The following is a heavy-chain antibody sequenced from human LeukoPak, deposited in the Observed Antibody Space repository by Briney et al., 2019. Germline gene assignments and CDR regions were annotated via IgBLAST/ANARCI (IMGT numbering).Heavy chain of an antibody. CDR3: ARGGTWPVKYDY. J-gene: IGHJ4*02. CDR1: GGSFSGYF. Sequence: PSETLSLTCAVYGGSFSGYFWSWIRQPPGKGLEWIGEINHSGGTNYSPSLKSRLTISVDTSKNQFSLQLSSVTAADTAVYYCARGGTWPVKYDYGGQGDLVTVSS. V-gene: IGHV4-34*01. CDR2: INHSGGT.